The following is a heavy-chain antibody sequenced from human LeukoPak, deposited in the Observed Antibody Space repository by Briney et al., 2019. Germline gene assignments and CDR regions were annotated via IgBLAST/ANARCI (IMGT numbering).Heavy chain of an antibody. V-gene: IGHV3-48*03. J-gene: IGHJ4*02. CDR1: GFTFSSYE. CDR3: ARGLGIAVAYDY. D-gene: IGHD6-19*01. CDR2: ISGSGSAI. Sequence: GGSLRLPCAASGFTFSSYEMNWVRQAPGKGLEWVSYISGSGSAIYYADSVKGRFTISRDNAKHSLYLQMNSLRAEDTAVYYCARGLGIAVAYDYWGQGTLVTVSS.